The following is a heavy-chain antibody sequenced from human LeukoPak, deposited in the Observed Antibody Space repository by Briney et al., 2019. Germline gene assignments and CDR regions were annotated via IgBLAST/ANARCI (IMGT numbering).Heavy chain of an antibody. CDR2: IIPIFGTA. CDR3: ARRSGSYYIGYYFDY. D-gene: IGHD1-26*01. Sequence: SVKVSCKASGGTFSSYAISWVRQAPGQGFEWMGGIIPIFGTANYAQKFQGRVTITADESTSTAYMELSSLRSEDTAVYYCARRSGSYYIGYYFDYWGQGTLVTVSS. J-gene: IGHJ4*02. V-gene: IGHV1-69*13. CDR1: GGTFSSYA.